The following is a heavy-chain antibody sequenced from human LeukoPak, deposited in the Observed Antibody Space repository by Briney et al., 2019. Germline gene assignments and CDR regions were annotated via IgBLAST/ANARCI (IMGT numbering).Heavy chain of an antibody. CDR3: ARVVGATASNWFDP. Sequence: GGSLRLSCAASGFTFSSYGMSWVRQAPGKGLEWVADIKQDGSEKYYVDSVKGRFTISRDNAKNSLYLQMNSLRAEDTAVYYCARVVGATASNWFDPWGQGTLVTVSS. CDR2: IKQDGSEK. CDR1: GFTFSSYG. J-gene: IGHJ5*02. V-gene: IGHV3-7*01. D-gene: IGHD1-26*01.